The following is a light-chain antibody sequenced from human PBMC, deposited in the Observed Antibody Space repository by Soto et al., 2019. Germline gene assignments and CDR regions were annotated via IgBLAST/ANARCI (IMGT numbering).Light chain of an antibody. CDR3: SSYAGSNILVV. V-gene: IGLV2-8*01. CDR1: SSDVGGYNY. CDR2: EVS. J-gene: IGLJ2*01. Sequence: VLTQPPSASGSPGQSVTISCTGTSSDVGGYNYVSWYQQHPGKAPKLMIYEVSKRPSGVPDRFSGSKSGNTASLTVSGLQAEDEADYYCSSYAGSNILVVFGGGTKVTVL.